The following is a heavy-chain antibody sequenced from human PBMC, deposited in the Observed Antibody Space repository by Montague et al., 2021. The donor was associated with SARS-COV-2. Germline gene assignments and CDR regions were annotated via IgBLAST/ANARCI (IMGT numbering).Heavy chain of an antibody. CDR2: IYYSGT. CDR1: GASIGSYH. CDR3: SSGAGVGTTYVYDL. J-gene: IGHJ3*01. V-gene: IGHV4-59*01. D-gene: IGHD1-26*01. Sequence: SETLSLTCSVSGASIGSYHWSWIRQPPGKGLEYIGYIYYSGTNYNPSLKSRVTIAEDTSNNQFSLKLSSVSAADTAVYYCSSGAGVGTTYVYDLWGQGTMVTVSS.